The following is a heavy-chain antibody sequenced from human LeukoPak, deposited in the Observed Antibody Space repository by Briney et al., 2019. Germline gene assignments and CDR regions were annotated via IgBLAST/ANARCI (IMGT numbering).Heavy chain of an antibody. J-gene: IGHJ4*02. Sequence: PSETLSLTCTVCGGSINNYYWSWIRQPPGKGLEWVGCIYYSGSTNYNPSLKSRVTISVDTSKNQFSLKVSSVTAADTAVYYCARSRLWFDYWGQGTLVTVSS. V-gene: IGHV4-59*01. CDR1: GGSINNYY. CDR2: IYYSGST. D-gene: IGHD2-21*01. CDR3: ARSRLWFDY.